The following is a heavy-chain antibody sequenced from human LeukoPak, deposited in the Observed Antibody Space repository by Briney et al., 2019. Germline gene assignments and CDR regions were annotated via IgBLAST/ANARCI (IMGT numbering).Heavy chain of an antibody. CDR2: IYGNDDK. CDR3: AHRGASSSSGWFAEYFQH. J-gene: IGHJ1*01. Sequence: ESGPTLVSPTQTLTLTCTFSGFPLSTSGVGVGWIRQPPGKALEWLALIYGNDDKRYSPSLKSRLTITKDTSKNQVVLTMTNMDPVDTATYYCAHRGASSSSGWFAEYFQHWGQGTLVTVSS. V-gene: IGHV2-5*01. CDR1: GFPLSTSGVG. D-gene: IGHD6-6*01.